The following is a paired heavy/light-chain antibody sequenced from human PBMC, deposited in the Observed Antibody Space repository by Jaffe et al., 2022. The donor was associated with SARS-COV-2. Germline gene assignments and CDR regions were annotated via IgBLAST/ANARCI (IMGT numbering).Light chain of an antibody. J-gene: IGLJ3*02. Sequence: SYVLTQPPSVSVAPGQTARISCGGNNIGSKSVHWYQQKPGQAPVLVVYDDDDRPSGIPDRFSGSNSGNTATLTISRVEAGDEADYYCQVWDSSSHHWVFGGGTKLTVL. V-gene: IGLV3-21*02. CDR2: DDD. CDR3: QVWDSSSHHWV. CDR1: NIGSKS.
Heavy chain of an antibody. J-gene: IGHJ6*02. CDR3: ARGALGSRSYYYYGMDV. CDR2: INPSGGIT. Sequence: QVQLVQSGAEVKKPGASVKVSCKASGYTFTSYYIHWVRQAPGQGLEWVGIINPSGGITTFAQNFQGRVTMTRDTSTSTVYMELSSLRSEDTAVYYCARGALGSRSYYYYGMDVWGRGTTVTVSS. CDR1: GYTFTSYY. D-gene: IGHD3-10*01. V-gene: IGHV1-46*01.